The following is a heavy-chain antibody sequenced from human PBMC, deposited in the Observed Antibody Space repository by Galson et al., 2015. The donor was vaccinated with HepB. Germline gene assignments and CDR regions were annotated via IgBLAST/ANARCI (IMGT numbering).Heavy chain of an antibody. CDR1: GYTFTSYY. CDR3: ARGVQPGGGGYHEGVRYFDY. V-gene: IGHV1-46*01. D-gene: IGHD2-15*01. J-gene: IGHJ4*02. Sequence: SVKVSCKASGYTFTSYYMHWVRQAPGQGLEWMGIINPSGGSTSSAQKFQGRVTMTRDTSTSTVYMELSSLRSEDTAVYFCARGVQPGGGGYHEGVRYFDYWGQGTLVTVSS. CDR2: INPSGGST.